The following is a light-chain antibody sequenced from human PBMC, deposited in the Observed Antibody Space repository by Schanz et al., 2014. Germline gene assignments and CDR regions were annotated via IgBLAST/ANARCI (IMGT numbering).Light chain of an antibody. V-gene: IGLV3-21*03. Sequence: SSELTQPPSVSVAPGKTARITCGGTNIGSKSVHWYQQKPGQAPVLVVYDDSDRPSGIPERFSGSNSGNTATLTISRVEAGDEADYYCQVWDTINEHPGVFGGGTKLTVL. CDR3: QVWDTINEHPGV. CDR2: DDS. J-gene: IGLJ3*02. CDR1: NIGSKS.